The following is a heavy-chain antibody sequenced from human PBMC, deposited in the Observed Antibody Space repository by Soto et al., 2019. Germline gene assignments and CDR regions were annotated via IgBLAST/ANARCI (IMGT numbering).Heavy chain of an antibody. CDR3: ARETAGGYNFYLYFDY. Sequence: GGSLRLSCAASGFTFSSYAMHWVRQAPGKGLEWVAVISYDGSNKYYADSVKGRFTISRDNSKNTLYLQMNSLRAEDTAVYYCARETAGGYNFYLYFDYWGLGTLVTVSS. V-gene: IGHV3-30-3*01. CDR2: ISYDGSNK. CDR1: GFTFSSYA. J-gene: IGHJ4*02. D-gene: IGHD6-25*01.